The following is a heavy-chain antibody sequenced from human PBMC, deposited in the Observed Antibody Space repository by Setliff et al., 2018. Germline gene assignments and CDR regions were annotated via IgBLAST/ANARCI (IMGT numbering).Heavy chain of an antibody. CDR1: GGTFSSYG. CDR3: VREGVDRRSSTDYRYYMDV. CDR2: TIPMFGTT. Sequence: SVKVSCKASGGTFSSYGISWVRQAPGQGLEWMGGTIPMFGTTNYARKFQGRVTIITDESTSTAYMQLSSPRSDDTAVYYCVREGVDRRSSTDYRYYMDVWGKGTTVTVSS. D-gene: IGHD6-6*01. V-gene: IGHV1-69*05. J-gene: IGHJ6*03.